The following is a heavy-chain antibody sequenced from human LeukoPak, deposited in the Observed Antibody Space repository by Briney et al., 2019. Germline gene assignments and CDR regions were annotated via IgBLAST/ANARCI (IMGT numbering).Heavy chain of an antibody. V-gene: IGHV3-21*01. CDR2: ISSSSSYI. Sequence: PGGSLRLSCAASGFTFSSYSMNWVRQAPGKGLEWVSSISSSSSYIYYADSVKGRFTISRDNAKNSLYLQMNSLRAEDTAVYYCARELYHYYYYYMDVWGKGTTVTVSS. D-gene: IGHD2/OR15-2a*01. CDR1: GFTFSSYS. CDR3: ARELYHYYYYYMDV. J-gene: IGHJ6*03.